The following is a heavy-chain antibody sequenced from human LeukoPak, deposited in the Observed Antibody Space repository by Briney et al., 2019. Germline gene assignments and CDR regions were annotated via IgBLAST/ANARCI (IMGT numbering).Heavy chain of an antibody. Sequence: GGSLGLSCVASGFIFSSYEMNWVRQAPGKGLEWVSYISSSGSTIYYADSVKGRFSISRDNAKNSLYLQVNSLRAEDTAVYHCARGGMVIGYWGQGTLVTVSS. V-gene: IGHV3-48*03. D-gene: IGHD3-22*01. CDR1: GFIFSSYE. CDR2: ISSSGSTI. J-gene: IGHJ4*02. CDR3: ARGGMVIGY.